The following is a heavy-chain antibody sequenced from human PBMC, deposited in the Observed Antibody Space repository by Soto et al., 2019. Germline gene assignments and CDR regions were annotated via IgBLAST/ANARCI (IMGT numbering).Heavy chain of an antibody. CDR3: ARGNTAPDDY. J-gene: IGHJ4*02. Sequence: ASVKVSCKASGYIFTSYAMHWVRQAPGQRPEWMGWINAGNGNTKYAQNLLDRVTFTRDTSASTVHMELSSLRSEDTAVYYCARGNTAPDDYWGQGTRFTASS. CDR2: INAGNGNT. V-gene: IGHV1-3*01. CDR1: GYIFTSYA.